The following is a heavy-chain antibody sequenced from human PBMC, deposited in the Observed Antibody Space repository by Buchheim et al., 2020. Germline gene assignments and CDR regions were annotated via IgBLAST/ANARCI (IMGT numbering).Heavy chain of an antibody. J-gene: IGHJ6*02. CDR3: AKYDIYGMDV. CDR2: ISYDGSIK. V-gene: IGHV3-30*18. CDR1: GFTFSSYG. D-gene: IGHD3-9*01. Sequence: QVQLVESGGGVVQPGRSLRLSCAASGFTFSSYGMHWVRQAPGKGLEWVAVISYDGSIKYYADPVKGRFTISRANSKKTLYLQMNSLRAEDTAVYYCAKYDIYGMDVWGQGTT.